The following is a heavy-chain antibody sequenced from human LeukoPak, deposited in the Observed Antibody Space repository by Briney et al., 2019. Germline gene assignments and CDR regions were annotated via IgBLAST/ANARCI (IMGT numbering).Heavy chain of an antibody. V-gene: IGHV3-23*01. CDR1: GITFSKFP. Sequence: GGSLRLSCEASGITFSKFPMTWVRQAPGKGLEWIAVISTDGDTTYYADSVKGRFTISRDNSKNTLYLQMNSLRAEDTAVYYCAKAPFFRGNSFFDYWGQGTLVTVSS. CDR3: AKAPFFRGNSFFDY. D-gene: IGHD4-23*01. CDR2: ISTDGDTT. J-gene: IGHJ4*02.